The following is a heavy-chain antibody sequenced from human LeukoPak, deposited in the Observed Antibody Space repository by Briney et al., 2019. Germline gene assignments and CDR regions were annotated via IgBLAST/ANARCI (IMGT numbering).Heavy chain of an antibody. J-gene: IGHJ4*02. CDR1: GFSISTYW. D-gene: IGHD3-22*01. CDR2: INPDGSTT. CDR3: ATGGVHYYDSSADY. V-gene: IGHV3-74*01. Sequence: GGSLRLSCAASGFSISTYWIHWVRQAPGKGLVWVSRINPDGSTTYYADSVKGRITISRDNAKNTLYLQMNSLRGEDTAVYYCATGGVHYYDSSADYWGQGTLVTVSS.